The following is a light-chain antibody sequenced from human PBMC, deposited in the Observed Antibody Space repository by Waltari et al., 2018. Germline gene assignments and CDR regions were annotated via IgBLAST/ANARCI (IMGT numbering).Light chain of an antibody. Sequence: RTSQNIANDLNWYQEKPGKAAKLLIYASSSFETGFPSRFSVSGSEKKFSFTIGCLQPEDCATYYCQQFDNVPLPFGGGTTVDIK. CDR2: ASS. CDR1: QNIAND. CDR3: QQFDNVPLP. J-gene: IGKJ4*01. V-gene: IGKV1-33*01.